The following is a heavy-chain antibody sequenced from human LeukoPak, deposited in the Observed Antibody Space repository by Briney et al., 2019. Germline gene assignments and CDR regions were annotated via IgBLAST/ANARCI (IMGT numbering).Heavy chain of an antibody. J-gene: IGHJ4*02. CDR2: ITNSGNSK. V-gene: IGHV3-48*01. CDR3: ARGDTAMVHRFDY. CDR1: EFTFSSYS. Sequence: GGSPRLSCAASEFTFSSYSMDWVRQAPGKGLEWVSYITNSGNSKSYADSVKGRFTISRDNTKNSLYLQMNGLRAEDTAVYYCARGDTAMVHRFDYWGQGTLVTVSS. D-gene: IGHD5-18*01.